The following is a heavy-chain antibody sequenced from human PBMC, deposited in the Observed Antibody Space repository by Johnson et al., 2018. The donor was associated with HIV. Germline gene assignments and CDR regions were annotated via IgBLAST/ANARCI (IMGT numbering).Heavy chain of an antibody. CDR1: GFTFISYA. CDR3: ARESLLITPRRDDAFDI. D-gene: IGHD6-6*01. V-gene: IGHV3-30-3*01. J-gene: IGHJ3*02. Sequence: QVQLVESGGGVVQPGRSLRLSCAASGFTFISYAMHWVRQAPGKGLEWVAVISYDGSNKYYADSVKGRFTISRDNVKKSLYLQMNSLTAEDTALYYCARESLLITPRRDDAFDIWGQGTMVTVSS. CDR2: ISYDGSNK.